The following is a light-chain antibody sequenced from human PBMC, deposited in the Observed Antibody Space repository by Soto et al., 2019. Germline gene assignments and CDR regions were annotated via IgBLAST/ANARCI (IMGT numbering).Light chain of an antibody. V-gene: IGLV1-36*01. J-gene: IGLJ3*02. CDR2: YDD. CDR3: SAWDDSLNGWV. CDR1: SSNIGNNA. Sequence: QSVLTQPPSVSEAPRQRVTISCSGSSSNIGNNAVNWYQQLPGKAPKLLIYYDDLLPSWVSDRFSGSKSVTSASLAISGLQSEDEADYYCSAWDDSLNGWVFGGGTKLTVL.